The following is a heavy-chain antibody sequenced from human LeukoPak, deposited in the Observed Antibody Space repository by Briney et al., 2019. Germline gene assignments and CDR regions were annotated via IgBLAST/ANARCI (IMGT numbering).Heavy chain of an antibody. CDR1: GGSFSGYY. CDR2: INHSGST. CDR3: ARGPLTMVRGVMITSYYYYYMDV. V-gene: IGHV4-34*01. D-gene: IGHD3-10*01. J-gene: IGHJ6*03. Sequence: SETLSLICAVYGGSFSGYYWSWIRQPPGKGLEWIGEINHSGSTNYNPSLKSRVTISVDTSKNQFSLKLTSVTAADTAVYYCARGPLTMVRGVMITSYYYYYMDVWGKGTTVTISS.